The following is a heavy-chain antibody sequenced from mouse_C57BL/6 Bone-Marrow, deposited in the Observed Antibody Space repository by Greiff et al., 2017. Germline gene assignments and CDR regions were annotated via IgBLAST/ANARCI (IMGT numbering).Heavy chain of an antibody. CDR1: GYTFTSYG. CDR2: IYPRSGNT. Sequence: QVQLQQSGAELARPGASVKLSCKASGYTFTSYGISWVKQRTGQGLEWIGEIYPRSGNTYYNEKFKGKATLTADKSSSTAYMELRSLTSEDSAVYFWAQLGRVDYWGQGTSVTVSS. J-gene: IGHJ4*01. V-gene: IGHV1-81*01. D-gene: IGHD4-1*02. CDR3: AQLGRVDY.